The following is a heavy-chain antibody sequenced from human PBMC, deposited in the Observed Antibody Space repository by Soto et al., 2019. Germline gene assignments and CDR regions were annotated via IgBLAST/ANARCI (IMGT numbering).Heavy chain of an antibody. V-gene: IGHV3-53*01. Sequence: GGSLRLSCAASGFTVSSNYMSWVRQAPGKGLEWVSVIYSGGSTYYADSVKGRFTISRDNSKNTLYLQMNSLRAEDTAVYYCARDGRGSGSYSGYYYYGMDVWGQGTTVTVSS. J-gene: IGHJ6*02. D-gene: IGHD3-10*01. CDR1: GFTVSSNY. CDR3: ARDGRGSGSYSGYYYYGMDV. CDR2: IYSGGST.